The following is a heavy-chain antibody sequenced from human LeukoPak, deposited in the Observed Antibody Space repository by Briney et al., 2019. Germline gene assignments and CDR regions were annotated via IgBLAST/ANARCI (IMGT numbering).Heavy chain of an antibody. CDR2: IIPIFGTA. CDR1: GGTFSSYA. CDR3: ASESGYSSGWSGVDYYYGMDV. Sequence: GASVKVSCKASGGTFSSYAISWVRQAPGQGLEWMGGIIPIFGTANYAQKFQGRVTITADESTSTAYMELSSLRSEDTAVYYCASESGYSSGWSGVDYYYGMDVWGQGTTVTVSS. D-gene: IGHD6-19*01. V-gene: IGHV1-69*13. J-gene: IGHJ6*02.